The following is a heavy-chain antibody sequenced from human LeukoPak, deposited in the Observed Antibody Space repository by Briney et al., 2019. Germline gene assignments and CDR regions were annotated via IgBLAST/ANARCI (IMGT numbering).Heavy chain of an antibody. CDR2: INHSGST. V-gene: IGHV4-34*01. J-gene: IGHJ4*02. D-gene: IGHD1-26*01. Sequence: ASETLSLTCAVYGGSFSGYYWSWIRQPPGKGLEWIGEINHSGSTNYNPSLKSRVTISVDTSKNQFSLKLSSVTAADTAVYYCAVSKVGATNYWGQGTLVTVSS. CDR1: GGSFSGYY. CDR3: AVSKVGATNY.